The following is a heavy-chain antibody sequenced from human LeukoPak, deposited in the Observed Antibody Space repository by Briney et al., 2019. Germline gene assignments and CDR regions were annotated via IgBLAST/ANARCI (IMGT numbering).Heavy chain of an antibody. V-gene: IGHV4-34*01. J-gene: IGHJ4*02. CDR2: INHSGST. Sequence: SETLSLTCAVYGGSFGGYYWSWIRQPPGKGLEWIGEINHSGSTNYNPSLKSRVTISVDTSKNQFSLKLSSVTAADTAVYYCARGNKYDFWSGYYVPRFDYWGQGTLVTVSS. CDR1: GGSFGGYY. D-gene: IGHD3-3*01. CDR3: ARGNKYDFWSGYYVPRFDY.